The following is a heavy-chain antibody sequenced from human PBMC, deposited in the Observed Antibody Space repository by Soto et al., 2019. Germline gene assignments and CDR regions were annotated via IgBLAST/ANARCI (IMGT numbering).Heavy chain of an antibody. CDR3: AREGGESSDGLYYFDS. CDR1: GGSTSSDNY. D-gene: IGHD3-16*01. J-gene: IGHJ4*02. V-gene: IGHV4-30-4*01. Sequence: QVQLQESGPGLVKPSQTLSLTCTVSGGSTSSDNYWSWIRQPPGKGLEWIGHIYYSGNTDYNPSLNSRLGISIDTSKNQVPLKLSSVTAADTAVYFCAREGGESSDGLYYFDSWGQGSLVTVSS. CDR2: IYYSGNT.